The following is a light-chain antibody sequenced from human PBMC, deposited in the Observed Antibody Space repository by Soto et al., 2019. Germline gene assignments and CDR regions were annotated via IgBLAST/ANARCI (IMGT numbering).Light chain of an antibody. CDR1: SSDVGGYNY. CDR3: SSYTSSSTLV. Sequence: QSALTQPASVSGSPGQSITISCTGTSSDVGGYNYVSWYQQHPGKATKLMIYEVSNRPSGVSNRFSGSQSGNTASLTISGLQAEDEADYYCSSYTSSSTLVFGGGTKVTVL. J-gene: IGLJ2*01. CDR2: EVS. V-gene: IGLV2-14*01.